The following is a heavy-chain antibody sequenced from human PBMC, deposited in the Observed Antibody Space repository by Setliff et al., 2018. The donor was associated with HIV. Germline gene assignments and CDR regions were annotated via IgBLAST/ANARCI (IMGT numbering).Heavy chain of an antibody. CDR2: INPHSGGT. CDR1: GYTFTDYY. V-gene: IGHV1-2*06. D-gene: IGHD5-12*01. J-gene: IGHJ4*02. Sequence: ASVKVSCKASGYTFTDYYMHWVRQAPGQGLEWMGRINPHSGGTNYAQMFQGRVTMTRDTSISTAYMELRSLKSDDTAVYYCARGKTWLRFLDYWGQGTLVTVSS. CDR3: ARGKTWLRFLDY.